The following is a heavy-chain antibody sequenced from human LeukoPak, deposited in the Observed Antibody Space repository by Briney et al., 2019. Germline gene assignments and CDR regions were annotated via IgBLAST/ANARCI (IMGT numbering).Heavy chain of an antibody. CDR1: GFTFSRYS. Sequence: GGSLRLSCAASGFTFSRYSMNWVRQAPGKGLEWVSYIRGSGGTTYYADSVKGRFTISRNKAENSLYLQLNSLRDEDTAVYYCVRDPDALDYWGQRTLVTVSS. V-gene: IGHV3-48*02. J-gene: IGHJ4*02. CDR2: IRGSGGTT. CDR3: VRDPDALDY.